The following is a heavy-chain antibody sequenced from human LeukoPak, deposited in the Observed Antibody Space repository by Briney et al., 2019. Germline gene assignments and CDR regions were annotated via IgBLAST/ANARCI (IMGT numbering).Heavy chain of an antibody. Sequence: GGSLRLSCAASGFTFSSYAMSWVRQAPGKGLEWVSAISGSGGSTYYADSVKGRFTISRDNSKNTLYLQMNSLRAEDTAVYYCAKDRNGLLWFGELLYPDDYWGQGTLVTVSS. V-gene: IGHV3-23*01. CDR3: AKDRNGLLWFGELLYPDDY. CDR2: ISGSGGST. CDR1: GFTFSSYA. D-gene: IGHD3-10*01. J-gene: IGHJ4*02.